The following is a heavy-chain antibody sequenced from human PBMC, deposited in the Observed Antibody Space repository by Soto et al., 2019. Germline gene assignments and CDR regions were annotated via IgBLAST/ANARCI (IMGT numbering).Heavy chain of an antibody. CDR2: INYSGST. CDR3: ATPRGGRELHFGH. D-gene: IGHD3-10*01. Sequence: QLQLQESGPGLVKPSETLSLTCTVSGGSISSRSYFWGWIRQPPGEGLEWVASINYSGSTYYNPSLNSRVXXSXRXXRDPLPRMLTSLTAAATAVYYCATPRGGRELHFGHWGRGTLVTVSS. V-gene: IGHV4-39*01. J-gene: IGHJ4*02. CDR1: GGSISSRSYF.